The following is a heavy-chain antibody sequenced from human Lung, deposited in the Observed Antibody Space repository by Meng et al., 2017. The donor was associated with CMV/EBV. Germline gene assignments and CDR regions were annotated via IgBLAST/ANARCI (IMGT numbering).Heavy chain of an antibody. CDR3: ARSRTGSHYYYGLDD. CDR1: GYSFTSYF. CDR2: INPDSGTT. D-gene: IGHD1-14*01. Sequence: ASXXVSXKASGYSFTSYFVNWVRQAPGQGREWMGWINPDSGTTDYAPNFRGRVTMTRDTSINTAYMDLSRLRSDDTAVYYCARSRTGSHYYYGLDDWGQGXTVTVSS. V-gene: IGHV1-2*02. J-gene: IGHJ6*02.